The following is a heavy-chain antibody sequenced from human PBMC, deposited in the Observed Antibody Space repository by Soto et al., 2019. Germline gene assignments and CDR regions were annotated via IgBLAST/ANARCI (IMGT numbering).Heavy chain of an antibody. Sequence: QVQLVESGGGLVKPGGSLRLSCAVSGFTFSDNYMSWIRQAPGKGLEWVAHISSGNTIYYADSVKGRFTISWDNAKNSLYLQMNSPRAEDTAVYYCARDHGHFDYWGQGTLVTVSS. J-gene: IGHJ4*02. V-gene: IGHV3-11*01. CDR2: ISSGNTI. CDR3: ARDHGHFDY. CDR1: GFTFSDNY.